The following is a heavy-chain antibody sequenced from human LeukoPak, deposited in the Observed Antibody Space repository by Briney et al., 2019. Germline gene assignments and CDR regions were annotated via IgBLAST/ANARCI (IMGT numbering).Heavy chain of an antibody. CDR3: ARALGISGSWYMLPPSGLGLDY. J-gene: IGHJ4*02. CDR1: GYTFTGYY. CDR2: INPNSGGT. Sequence: GASVKVSCKASGYTFTGYYMHWVRQAPGQGLEWMGWINPNSGGTNYAQKFQGRVTMTRDTSISTAYMELSRLRSEDTAVYYCARALGISGSWYMLPPSGLGLDYWGQGTLVTVSS. D-gene: IGHD6-13*01. V-gene: IGHV1-2*02.